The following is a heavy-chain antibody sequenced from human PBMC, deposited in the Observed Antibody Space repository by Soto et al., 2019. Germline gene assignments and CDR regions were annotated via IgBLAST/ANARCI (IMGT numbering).Heavy chain of an antibody. CDR1: GGSISSYY. J-gene: IGHJ4*02. Sequence: QVQLQESGPGLVKPSETLSLTCTVSGGSISSYYWRWSRQLPGKALEWIGCLYYSGVTTYNPSLKSRVAISVDTSKNQFSLKLSSVTAADTAVYYCARFYYNSHFDCWGQGTLVTVSS. CDR3: ARFYYNSHFDC. D-gene: IGHD1-26*01. V-gene: IGHV4-59*08. CDR2: LYYSGVT.